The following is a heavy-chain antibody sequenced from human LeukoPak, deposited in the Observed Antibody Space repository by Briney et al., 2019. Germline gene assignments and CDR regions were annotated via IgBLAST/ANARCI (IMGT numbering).Heavy chain of an antibody. Sequence: PGGSLRLSCAASGFTFSSYAMSWVRQAPGKGLEWVSAISGSGGSTYYADSVKGRFTISRDNSKNTLYLQMNSLRAGDTAVYYCAKDQYYYDSSGYYELYYFDYWGQGTLVTVSS. V-gene: IGHV3-23*01. CDR2: ISGSGGST. D-gene: IGHD3-22*01. CDR3: AKDQYYYDSSGYYELYYFDY. CDR1: GFTFSSYA. J-gene: IGHJ4*02.